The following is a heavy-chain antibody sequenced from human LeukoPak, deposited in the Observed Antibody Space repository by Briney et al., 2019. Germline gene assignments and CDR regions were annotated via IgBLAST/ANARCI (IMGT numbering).Heavy chain of an antibody. D-gene: IGHD4-23*01. CDR1: GGSISGYY. CDR3: ARGDYGGNTYFFDY. V-gene: IGHV4-34*01. J-gene: IGHJ4*02. Sequence: SETLSLTCAVYGGSISGYYWSWIRQPPGKGLEWIGEVHHSERTNYILSLKSRVTISLDTSKNQFSLKLSSVTAADTAVYYCARGDYGGNTYFFDYWGQGTLVTVSS. CDR2: VHHSERT.